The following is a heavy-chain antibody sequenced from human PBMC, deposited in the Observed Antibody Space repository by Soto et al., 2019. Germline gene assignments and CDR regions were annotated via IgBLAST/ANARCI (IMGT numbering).Heavy chain of an antibody. V-gene: IGHV4-30-4*02. CDR1: GDSIGSGNKY. D-gene: IGHD3-16*01. J-gene: IGHJ6*02. CDR2: IFSSGTT. CDR3: ARVPSPFDFYYAMDV. Sequence: SETLSLTCTVSGDSIGSGNKYWSWIRRAPGKDLEWIGYIFSSGTTYYNPSLKSRLTMSLDTSQNQFSLKLNSVTAADTAVYFCARVPSPFDFYYAMDVWGQGTTVTVSS.